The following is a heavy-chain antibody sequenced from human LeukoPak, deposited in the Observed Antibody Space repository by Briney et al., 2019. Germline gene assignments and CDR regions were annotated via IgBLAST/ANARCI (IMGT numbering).Heavy chain of an antibody. CDR2: VYDSGTT. Sequence: SETLSLTCSVSGGSISTYYWSWIRQTPGKGLEWIGYVYDSGTTNYNPSLKGRVTISSDTSKNQFSLNPRSVNAADTAIYYCARHGGSLGYFDYWGQGTLVTVSS. CDR3: ARHGGSLGYFDY. V-gene: IGHV4-59*08. D-gene: IGHD1-26*01. CDR1: GGSISTYY. J-gene: IGHJ4*02.